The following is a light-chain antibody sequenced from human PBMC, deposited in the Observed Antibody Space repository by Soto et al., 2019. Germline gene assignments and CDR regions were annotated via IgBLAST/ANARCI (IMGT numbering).Light chain of an antibody. CDR3: QQYGSSPPIT. V-gene: IGKV3-20*01. J-gene: IGKJ5*01. CDR2: GAS. CDR1: ESVSSSY. Sequence: EILLTQSPGSLSLSPGERATLSCRTSESVSSSYLAWYQQKPGQAPSLLIYGASSRATGIPDRFSGSGSGTDFTLTISRLKPEDFAVYYCQQYGSSPPITFGQGTRLEIK.